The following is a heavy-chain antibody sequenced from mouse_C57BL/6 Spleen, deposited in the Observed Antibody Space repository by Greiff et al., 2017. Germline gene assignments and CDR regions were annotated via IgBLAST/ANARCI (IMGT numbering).Heavy chain of an antibody. Sequence: ESGPGLVKPSQSLSLTCSVTGYSITSGYYWNWIRQFPGNKLEWMGYISYDGSNNYNPSLKNRISITRDTSKNQFFLKLNSVTTEDTATYYCAREREVFDYWGQGTTLTVSS. V-gene: IGHV3-6*01. CDR1: GYSITSGYY. CDR3: AREREVFDY. CDR2: ISYDGSN. J-gene: IGHJ2*01.